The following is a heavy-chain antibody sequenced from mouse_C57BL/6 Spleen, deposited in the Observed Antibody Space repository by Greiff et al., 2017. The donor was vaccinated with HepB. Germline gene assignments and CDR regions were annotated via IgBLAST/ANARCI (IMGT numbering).Heavy chain of an antibody. D-gene: IGHD1-1*01. CDR3: ARRGYYGSSPHWYFDV. J-gene: IGHJ1*03. CDR1: GFTFSDYG. V-gene: IGHV5-17*01. Sequence: EVQLVESGGGLVKPGGSLKLSCAASGFTFSDYGMHWVRQAPEKGLEWVAYISSGSSTIYYADTVKGRFTISRDNAKNTLCLQMTSLRSEDTAMYYCARRGYYGSSPHWYFDVWGTGTTVTVSS. CDR2: ISSGSSTI.